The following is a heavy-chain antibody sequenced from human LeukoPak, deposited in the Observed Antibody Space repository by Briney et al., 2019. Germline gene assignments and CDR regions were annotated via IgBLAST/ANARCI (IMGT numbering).Heavy chain of an antibody. V-gene: IGHV3-23*01. CDR2: ISGGGGST. D-gene: IGHD6-19*01. Sequence: PGGSLRLSCAASGFTFSSYAMSWVRQAPGKGLEWVSAISGGGGSTYHADSAKGRFTISRDNSKNTLYLQMNSLRAEDAAVYYCAKRRIYSSGWYEFDYWGQGTLVTVTS. J-gene: IGHJ4*02. CDR3: AKRRIYSSGWYEFDY. CDR1: GFTFSSYA.